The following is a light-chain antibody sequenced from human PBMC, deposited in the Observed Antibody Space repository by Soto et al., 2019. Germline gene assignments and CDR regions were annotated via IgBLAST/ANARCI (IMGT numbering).Light chain of an antibody. Sequence: ETVVTQSPATLSVPPGETATLSCRASESVRTNLAWYQQKPGQAPRLLIYGASNRATGIPARFSGSGSGTEFTLTISSLQSEDFAVYYCQQYNNWPPRTFGQGTKVDIK. V-gene: IGKV3-15*01. J-gene: IGKJ1*01. CDR1: ESVRTN. CDR2: GAS. CDR3: QQYNNWPPRT.